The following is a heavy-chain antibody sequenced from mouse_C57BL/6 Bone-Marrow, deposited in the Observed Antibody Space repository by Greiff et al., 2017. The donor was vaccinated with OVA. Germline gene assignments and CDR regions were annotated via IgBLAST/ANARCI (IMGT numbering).Heavy chain of an antibody. CDR1: GYTFTSYG. CDR2: IYPRSGNT. CDR3: ARYDYYSNLHYAMDY. Sequence: VKLMESGAELARPGASVKLSCKASGYTFTSYGISWVKQRTGQGLEWIGEIYPRSGNTYYNEKFKGKATLTADKSSSTAYMELRSLTSEDSAVYFCARYDYYSNLHYAMDYWGQGTSVTVSS. D-gene: IGHD2-5*01. V-gene: IGHV1-81*01. J-gene: IGHJ4*01.